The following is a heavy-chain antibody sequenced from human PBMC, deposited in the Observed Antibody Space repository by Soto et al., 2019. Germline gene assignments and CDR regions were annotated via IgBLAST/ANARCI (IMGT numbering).Heavy chain of an antibody. D-gene: IGHD5-12*01. CDR2: IIPIFGTA. Sequence: QVQLVQSGAEVKKPGSSVTVSCKASGGTFSSYTISWVRQAPGQGLEWMGGIIPIFGTANYAQKYQGRVTITADEPTSTAYMELSSLRSEDTAVYYCARGNHRWLQLWYFDLWGRGTLVTVSS. J-gene: IGHJ2*01. CDR1: GGTFSSYT. V-gene: IGHV1-69*12. CDR3: ARGNHRWLQLWYFDL.